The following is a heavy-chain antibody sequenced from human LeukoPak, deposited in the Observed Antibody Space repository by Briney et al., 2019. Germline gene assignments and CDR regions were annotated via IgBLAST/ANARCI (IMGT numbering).Heavy chain of an antibody. D-gene: IGHD3-10*01. CDR1: GASLNNGSYY. J-gene: IGHJ4*02. CDR3: ARGPPEDGSGSYYDY. V-gene: IGHV4-61*02. CDR2: IYTKRST. Sequence: SQTLSLTWTVSGASLNNGSYYWSWIRQPAGKGLEWIGRIYTKRSTYYNPSLKTPVTISVDTSKNQFSLKLSAMTAADTAVYYCARGPPEDGSGSYYDYWGQGTLVTVSS.